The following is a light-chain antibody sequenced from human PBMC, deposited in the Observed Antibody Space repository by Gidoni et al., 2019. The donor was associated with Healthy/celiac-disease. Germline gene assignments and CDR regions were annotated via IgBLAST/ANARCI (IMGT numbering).Light chain of an antibody. CDR1: RSVLDSSNNKNY. CDR3: QQYYSTPFT. Sequence: DIVMTQSPAPLAGSLGERPIINCQTSRSVLDSSNNKNYLAWYRQKPGQPPQLLIYWASTRESGVPDRFSGSGSGTDFTLTISSLQAEDVAVYYCQQYYSTPFTFGPGTKVDIK. J-gene: IGKJ3*01. V-gene: IGKV4-1*01. CDR2: WAS.